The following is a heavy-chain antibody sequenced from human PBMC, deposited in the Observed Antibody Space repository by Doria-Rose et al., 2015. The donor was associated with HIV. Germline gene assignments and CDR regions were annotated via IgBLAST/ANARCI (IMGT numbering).Heavy chain of an antibody. CDR2: INHGGGP. V-gene: IGHV4-34*01. CDR3: ARGPSDFGDYVAFQH. Sequence: RQSPGNRLEWIGEINHGGGPNYNPSLKSRVTISLDMSKNQFSLKVTSVTAADTAVYYCARGPSDFGDYVAFQHWGQGTLVTVS. D-gene: IGHD4-17*01. J-gene: IGHJ1*01.